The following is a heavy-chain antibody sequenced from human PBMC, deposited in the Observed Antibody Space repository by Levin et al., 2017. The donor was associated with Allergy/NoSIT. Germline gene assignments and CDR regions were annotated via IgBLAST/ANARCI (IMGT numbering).Heavy chain of an antibody. Sequence: QSGGSLRLSCAASGFTFSSYGMHWVRQAPGKGLEWVAVISYDGSNKYYADSVKGRFTISRDNSKNTLYLQMNSLRAEDTAVYYCAKSFGMVRGPFDYWGQGTLVTVSS. CDR2: ISYDGSNK. CDR3: AKSFGMVRGPFDY. CDR1: GFTFSSYG. V-gene: IGHV3-30*18. D-gene: IGHD3-10*01. J-gene: IGHJ4*02.